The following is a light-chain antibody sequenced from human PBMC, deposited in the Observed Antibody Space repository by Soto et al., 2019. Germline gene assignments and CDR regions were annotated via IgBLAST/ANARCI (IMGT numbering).Light chain of an antibody. CDR3: QQYNNWLWT. V-gene: IGKV3-15*01. J-gene: IGKJ1*01. CDR2: GAS. CDR1: QSVTSN. Sequence: EIVMTQSPATLSVSPGARDTLSCRASQSVTSNLVWFQQKPGQAPRLLIYGASTRATGIPGRFSGSGFGTEFTLTISSLQSEDFAVYYCQQYNNWLWTFGQGTKVEIK.